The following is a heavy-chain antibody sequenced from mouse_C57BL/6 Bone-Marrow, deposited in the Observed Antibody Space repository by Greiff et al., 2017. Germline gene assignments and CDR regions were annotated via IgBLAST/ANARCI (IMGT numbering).Heavy chain of an antibody. CDR2: IYPGSGNT. D-gene: IGHD2-4*01. CDR1: GYSFTSYY. Sequence: VKLQQSGPELVKPGASVKISCKASGYSFTSYYIHWVKQRPGQGLEWIGWIYPGSGNTKYNEKFKGKATLTADTSSSTAYMQLSSLTSEDSAVYYGARIYDYDYYYAMDYWGQGTSVTVSS. J-gene: IGHJ4*01. V-gene: IGHV1-66*01. CDR3: ARIYDYDYYYAMDY.